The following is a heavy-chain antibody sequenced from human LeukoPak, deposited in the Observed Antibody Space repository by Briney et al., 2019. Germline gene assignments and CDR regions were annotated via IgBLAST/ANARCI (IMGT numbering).Heavy chain of an antibody. Sequence: GGSLRLSCAASGFTFSSYSMNWVRQAPGKGLEWVSYISSSSSTIYYADSVKGRFTISRDNAKNSLYLQMNSLRAEDTAVYYCASARTPRIAIALGAAFDIWGQGTMVTVSS. CDR3: ASARTPRIAIALGAAFDI. D-gene: IGHD3-9*01. J-gene: IGHJ3*02. CDR2: ISSSSSTI. V-gene: IGHV3-48*04. CDR1: GFTFSSYS.